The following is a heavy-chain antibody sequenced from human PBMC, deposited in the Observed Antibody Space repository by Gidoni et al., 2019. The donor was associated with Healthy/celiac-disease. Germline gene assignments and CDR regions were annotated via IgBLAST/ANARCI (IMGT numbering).Heavy chain of an antibody. D-gene: IGHD3-10*01. V-gene: IGHV5-51*01. CDR3: ARPRGNMVRGVIGAFDI. J-gene: IGHJ3*02. CDR1: GYSFTSYW. CDR2: IYPGDDDT. Sequence: PLVQSGAEVTKPGESLKISCKVSGYSFTSYWIGLVRQMPGKGLEWMGSIYPGDDDTRYSPYFQGQVTIAADKSISTAYLQGSRLKAADTAMDYCARPRGNMVRGVIGAFDIWGQGTMVTVSS.